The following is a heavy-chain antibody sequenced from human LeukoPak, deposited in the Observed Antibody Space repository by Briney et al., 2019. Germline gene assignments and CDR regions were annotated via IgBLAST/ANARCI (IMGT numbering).Heavy chain of an antibody. CDR1: GFTFSSYW. J-gene: IGHJ4*02. D-gene: IGHD3-22*01. V-gene: IGHV3-23*01. CDR3: ARSRSGYYEDY. Sequence: PGGSLRLSCGASGFTFSSYWMHWVRQAPGKGLEWVSAISGSGGSTYYADSVKGRFTISRDNSKNTLYLQMNSLRAEDTAVYYCARSRSGYYEDYWGQGTLVTVSS. CDR2: ISGSGGST.